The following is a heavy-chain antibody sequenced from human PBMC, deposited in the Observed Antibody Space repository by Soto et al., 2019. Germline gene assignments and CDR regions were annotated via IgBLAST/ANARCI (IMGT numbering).Heavy chain of an antibody. J-gene: IGHJ4*02. Sequence: SVNVSCKASGGTFSSYALSWVRPAPGQGVEWMRGIISIFGTTNYTQKLQGRVTITADESTSTAYMKLSSLRAEDTAVYYCARCGALSGDYCRFDYWGQGTLVTVSS. V-gene: IGHV1-69*13. CDR3: ARCGALSGDYCRFDY. CDR2: IISIFGTT. D-gene: IGHD3-22*01. CDR1: GGTFSSYA.